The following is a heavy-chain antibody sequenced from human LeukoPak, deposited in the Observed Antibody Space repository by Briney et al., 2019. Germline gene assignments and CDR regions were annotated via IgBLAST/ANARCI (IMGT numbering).Heavy chain of an antibody. Sequence: PSQTLSLTCTVSGGSISSGSYYWIWIRQPAGKGLEWIGRIYTSGSTNYNPSLKSRVTISVDTSKNQFSLKLSSVTAADTAVYYCAGGGRITIFGVVPHWGQGTLVTVSS. CDR2: IYTSGST. V-gene: IGHV4-61*02. J-gene: IGHJ4*02. CDR3: AGGGRITIFGVVPH. D-gene: IGHD3-3*01. CDR1: GGSISSGSYY.